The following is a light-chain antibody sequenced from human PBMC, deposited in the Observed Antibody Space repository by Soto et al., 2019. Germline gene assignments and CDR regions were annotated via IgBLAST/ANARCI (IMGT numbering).Light chain of an antibody. Sequence: GDRVTITWRASESMSNWLAWYQQKPGKAPKLLIFDASSLESGVPSRFSGSGSGTEFTLTISSLQPDDFATYYCQQYKSYLWTFGQGTKVDIK. CDR1: ESMSNW. CDR3: QQYKSYLWT. J-gene: IGKJ1*01. V-gene: IGKV1-5*01. CDR2: DAS.